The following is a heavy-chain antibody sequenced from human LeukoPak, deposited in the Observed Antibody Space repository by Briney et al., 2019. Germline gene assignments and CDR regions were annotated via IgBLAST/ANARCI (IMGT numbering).Heavy chain of an antibody. CDR3: ARVLLDGDYPLDY. V-gene: IGHV1-18*01. CDR1: GYNFISYG. CDR2: ISAYNGDT. D-gene: IGHD4-17*01. J-gene: IGHJ4*02. Sequence: ASVKVSCKASGYNFISYGISWVRQAPGQGLEWMGWISAYNGDTNYAQKIQGRVTMTTDTSTSTAYMELRSLRSDDTAVYYCARVLLDGDYPLDYWGQGTLVTVSS.